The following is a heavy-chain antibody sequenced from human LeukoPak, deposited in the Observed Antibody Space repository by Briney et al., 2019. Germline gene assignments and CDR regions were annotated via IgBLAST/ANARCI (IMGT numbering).Heavy chain of an antibody. J-gene: IGHJ5*02. D-gene: IGHD2-15*01. CDR3: ARVSCGGGSCYWFDP. V-gene: IGHV4-59*12. Sequence: SETLSLTCTVSGASITTYYWNWIRQPPGKGLEWIGSIYYSGSTYYNPSLKSRVTISVDTSKNQFSLKLSSVTAADTAVYYCARVSCGGGSCYWFDPWAQGTLVTVSS. CDR1: GASITTYY. CDR2: IYYSGST.